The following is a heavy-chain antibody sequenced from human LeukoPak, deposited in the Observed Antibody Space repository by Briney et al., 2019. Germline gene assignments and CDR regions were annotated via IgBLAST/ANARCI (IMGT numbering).Heavy chain of an antibody. D-gene: IGHD3-10*01. V-gene: IGHV3-30*18. Sequence: GGSLRLSCAASGFTFSSYGMHWVRQAPGKGLEWVAVISYDGSKKYYADSVKGRFTISRDNSKNTLYLQMNSLRAEDTAVYYCAKDLGPPYYYGSGSYLYYYYGMDVWGQGTTVTVSS. J-gene: IGHJ6*01. CDR1: GFTFSSYG. CDR2: ISYDGSKK. CDR3: AKDLGPPYYYGSGSYLYYYYGMDV.